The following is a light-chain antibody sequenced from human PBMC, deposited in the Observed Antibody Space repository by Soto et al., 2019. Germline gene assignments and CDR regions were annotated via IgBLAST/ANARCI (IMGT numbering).Light chain of an antibody. CDR2: EVS. V-gene: IGLV2-8*01. CDR1: SSDVGGYDY. CDR3: CSYAGSNNYYV. Sequence: QSVLPQPPSASGSPGQSVTISCTGTSSDVGGYDYVSWYQHHPGEAPKLMIYEVSKRPSGVPDRFSGSKSGNTASLTVSGLQAEDEADYFCCSYAGSNNYYVFGTGTKAPS. J-gene: IGLJ1*01.